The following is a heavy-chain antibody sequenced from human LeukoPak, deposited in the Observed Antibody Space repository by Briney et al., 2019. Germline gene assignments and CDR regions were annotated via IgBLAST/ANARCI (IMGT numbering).Heavy chain of an antibody. CDR1: GFTFDDYA. CDR3: AKAHTGYSYGNLFDY. Sequence: GGSLRLSCAASGFTFDDYAMHWVRQAPGKGLEWVSGISWNSGSIGYADSVKGRFTISRDNAKNSLYLQMNSLRAEDTALYYCAKAHTGYSYGNLFDYWSQGTLVTVSS. J-gene: IGHJ4*02. CDR2: ISWNSGSI. V-gene: IGHV3-9*01. D-gene: IGHD5-18*01.